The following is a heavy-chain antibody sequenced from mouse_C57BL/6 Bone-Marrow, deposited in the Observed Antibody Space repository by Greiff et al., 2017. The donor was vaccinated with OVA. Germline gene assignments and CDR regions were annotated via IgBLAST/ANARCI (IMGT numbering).Heavy chain of an antibody. Sequence: QVQLQQPGAELVKPGASVKLSCKASGYTFTSYWMHWVKQRPGQGLEWIGMIHPNSGSTNYNEKFKSKATLTVDKSSSTAYMQLSSLTSEDSAVCYSARAITTVVYFDYWGQGTTLTVSS. CDR2: IHPNSGST. D-gene: IGHD1-1*01. V-gene: IGHV1-64*01. CDR3: ARAITTVVYFDY. CDR1: GYTFTSYW. J-gene: IGHJ2*01.